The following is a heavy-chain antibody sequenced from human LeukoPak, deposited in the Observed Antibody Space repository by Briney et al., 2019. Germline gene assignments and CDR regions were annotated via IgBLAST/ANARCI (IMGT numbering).Heavy chain of an antibody. CDR1: GYTFTGDY. V-gene: IGHV1-2*02. CDR3: NEVFRDK. J-gene: IGHJ4*02. CDR2: IDPKSGDT. D-gene: IGHD2-21*01. Sequence: GASVKVSCKTSGYTFTGDYMHWVRQAPGQGPEWMGWIDPKSGDTTYAQKFKGRVTMTRDTSISTAYMELSRLRSDDTAVYYCNEVFRDKWGQGTLVTVSS.